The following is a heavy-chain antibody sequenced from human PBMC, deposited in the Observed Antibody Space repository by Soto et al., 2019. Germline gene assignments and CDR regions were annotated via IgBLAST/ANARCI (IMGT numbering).Heavy chain of an antibody. CDR1: GGTFSSYA. Sequence: ASVKVSCKASGGTFSSYAISWVRQAPGQGLEWMGGIIPIFGTANYAQKFQGRVTITADESTSTAYMELSSLRSEDTAVYYCATLGDYSGYDSSIAAAGTVLFYWGQGTLVTSPQ. D-gene: IGHD6-13*01. CDR3: ATLGDYSGYDSSIAAAGTVLFY. J-gene: IGHJ4*02. CDR2: IIPIFGTA. V-gene: IGHV1-69*13.